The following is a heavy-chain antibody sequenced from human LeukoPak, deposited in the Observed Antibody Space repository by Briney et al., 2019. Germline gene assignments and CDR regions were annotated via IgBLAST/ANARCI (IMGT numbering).Heavy chain of an antibody. CDR1: GFTFSSYG. V-gene: IGHV3-30*02. D-gene: IGHD3-9*01. J-gene: IGHJ4*02. Sequence: GGSLRLSCAASGFTFSSYGMDWVRQAPGQGLEWVAFIQKDGGYEYYADSAKGRFTISRDNSKNTLYLEMNNLRTEDTAVYYCAKDQGTTGSYDYWGQGTLVTVSS. CDR3: AKDQGTTGSYDY. CDR2: IQKDGGYE.